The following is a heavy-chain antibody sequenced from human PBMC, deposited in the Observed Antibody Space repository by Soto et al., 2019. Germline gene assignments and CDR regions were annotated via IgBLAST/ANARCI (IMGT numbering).Heavy chain of an antibody. CDR1: GGTFSSYA. D-gene: IGHD5-12*01. Sequence: QVQLVQSGAEVKKPGSSVKVSCKASGGTFSSYAISWVRQAPGQGLEWMGGIIPIFGTANYAQKFQGRVTIXAXEXPSTAYMELSSLRSEDTAVYYCASSVAKYYYSGMDVWGQGTTVTVSS. CDR2: IIPIFGTA. J-gene: IGHJ6*02. V-gene: IGHV1-69*12. CDR3: ASSVAKYYYSGMDV.